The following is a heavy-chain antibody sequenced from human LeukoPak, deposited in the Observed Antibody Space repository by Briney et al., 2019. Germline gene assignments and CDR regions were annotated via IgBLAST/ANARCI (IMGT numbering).Heavy chain of an antibody. V-gene: IGHV4-39*01. CDR2: MFYAGDT. D-gene: IGHD5-12*01. CDR3: ARTDSGRFSYFDY. CDR1: GGSISSSSYY. Sequence: PSKTLSPTCTVSGGSISSSSYYWGWIRQPPGKGLEWIGTMFYAGDTFYNPSLESRVTISVDTSKNQFSLKLTSVTAADRAVYYCARTDSGRFSYFDYWGQGTLVTVSS. J-gene: IGHJ4*02.